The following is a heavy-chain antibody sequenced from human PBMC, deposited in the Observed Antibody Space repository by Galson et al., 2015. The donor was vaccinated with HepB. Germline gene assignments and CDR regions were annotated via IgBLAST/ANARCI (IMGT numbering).Heavy chain of an antibody. D-gene: IGHD6-19*01. CDR3: ARDYQWLVQGAFDY. V-gene: IGHV1-18*04. Sequence: SVKVSCKASGYTFTNYGISWVRQAPGQGLEWMGWISACNGHTNYAQNLQGRVTMTTDTSTSTAYMELRSLRSDDTAVYYCARDYQWLVQGAFDYWGQGTLVTVSS. CDR2: ISACNGHT. CDR1: GYTFTNYG. J-gene: IGHJ4*02.